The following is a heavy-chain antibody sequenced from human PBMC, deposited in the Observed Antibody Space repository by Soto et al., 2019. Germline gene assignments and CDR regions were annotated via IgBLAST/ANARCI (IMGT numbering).Heavy chain of an antibody. D-gene: IGHD5-18*01. Sequence: EVQLVESGGGLVQPGGSLKLSCAASGFTFSGSAMHWVRQASGKGLEWVGRVRGKVNSYATAYAASVEGRFTISRDDSKNTAYLQMNSLKPEDTAVYYCTSRRDWTAVDPLDYWGQGTLVTVSS. V-gene: IGHV3-73*02. CDR2: VRGKVNSYAT. CDR3: TSRRDWTAVDPLDY. J-gene: IGHJ4*02. CDR1: GFTFSGSA.